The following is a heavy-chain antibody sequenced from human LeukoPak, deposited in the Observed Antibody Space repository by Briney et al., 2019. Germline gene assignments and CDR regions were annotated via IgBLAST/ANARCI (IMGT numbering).Heavy chain of an antibody. CDR1: GGSISSGGHY. CDR3: ARDRSRGGPDAFDI. J-gene: IGHJ3*02. CDR2: IYHSGST. D-gene: IGHD3-10*01. V-gene: IGHV4-30-2*01. Sequence: SETLSLTCTVSGGSISSGGHYWSWIRQPPGKGLEWIGYIYHSGSTYNNPSLRSRVTISVDRSQNQFSLKLNSVTAADTAVYYCARDRSRGGPDAFDIWGQGTMVTVSS.